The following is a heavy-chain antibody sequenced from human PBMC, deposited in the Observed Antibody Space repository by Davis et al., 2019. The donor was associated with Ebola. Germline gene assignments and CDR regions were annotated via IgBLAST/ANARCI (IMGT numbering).Heavy chain of an antibody. CDR2: LYSGCDT. Sequence: GESLKISCVASGFTVSSNYMTWVRQAPGKGLEWVSVLYSGCDTYYADSVTGRFTISRDNSKNTLYLQMNSLRAEDTAVYYCARDGGVVVAASGMDVVGKGTTVTVSS. CDR1: GFTVSSNY. CDR3: ARDGGVVVAASGMDV. J-gene: IGHJ6*04. V-gene: IGHV3-66*01. D-gene: IGHD2-15*01.